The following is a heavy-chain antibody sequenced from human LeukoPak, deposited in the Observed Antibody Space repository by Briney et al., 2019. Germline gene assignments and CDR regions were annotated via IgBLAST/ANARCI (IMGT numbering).Heavy chain of an antibody. CDR1: GYTFSRHG. CDR2: ISYDGSNK. J-gene: IGHJ4*02. V-gene: IGHV3-30*19. D-gene: IGHD6-19*01. CDR3: ARDGALEQWLVQEVRYFDY. Sequence: PGRSLTLSCAASGYTFSRHGIHWVRQAPGKGLEWVAVISYDGSNKYYADSVKGRFTISRDNSKNTLYLQMNSLRAEDTAVYYCARDGALEQWLVQEVRYFDYWGQGTLVTVSS.